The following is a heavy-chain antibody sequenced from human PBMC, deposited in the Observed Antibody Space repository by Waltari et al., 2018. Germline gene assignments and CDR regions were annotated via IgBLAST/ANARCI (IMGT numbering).Heavy chain of an antibody. D-gene: IGHD2-2*01. CDR3: AKDGSFVVVPEAMFDYYMDV. V-gene: IGHV3-30*02. CDR1: GVTSSSYG. J-gene: IGHJ6*03. CDR2: IRYDGSNA. Sequence: QMQLVESGGGVVQPGGSLGLTCAASGVTSSSYGISWVRQAPGKGLEGVAFIRYDGSNAYYADSVKGRFTISRDNSKNTLSLHMNSLRPEDTAVYYCAKDGSFVVVPEAMFDYYMDVWGKGTTVSVSS.